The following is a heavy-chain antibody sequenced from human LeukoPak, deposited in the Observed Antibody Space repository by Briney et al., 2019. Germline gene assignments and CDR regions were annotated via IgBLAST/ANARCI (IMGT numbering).Heavy chain of an antibody. CDR1: GGTFSSSA. CDR2: IVPMSGPP. J-gene: IGHJ4*02. D-gene: IGHD2-2*01. CDR3: ARGSCSSTSCPFDS. Sequence: SVKVSCKASGGTFSSSAISWVRQAPGQALEWMGGIVPMSGPPNYAQNFQGRVTITADESTSTAYMELSSLRSEDTAVYYCARGSCSSTSCPFDSWGQGTLVTVSS. V-gene: IGHV1-69*13.